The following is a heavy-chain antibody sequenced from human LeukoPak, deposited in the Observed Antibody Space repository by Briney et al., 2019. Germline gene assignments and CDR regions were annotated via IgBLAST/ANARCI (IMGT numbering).Heavy chain of an antibody. J-gene: IGHJ4*02. Sequence: PSETLSPTCAVSGGSISSGGYYWSWIRQPPGKGLEWIGYIYYSGSTNYNPSLKSRVTISVDTSKNQFSLKLSSVTAADTAVYYCAVGYSSSWAFDYWGQGTLVTVSS. CDR3: AVGYSSSWAFDY. CDR1: GGSISSGGYY. CDR2: IYYSGST. V-gene: IGHV4-61*08. D-gene: IGHD6-13*01.